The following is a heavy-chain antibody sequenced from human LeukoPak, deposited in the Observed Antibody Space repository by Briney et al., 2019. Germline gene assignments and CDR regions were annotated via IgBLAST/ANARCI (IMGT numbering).Heavy chain of an antibody. CDR1: GFTFSAYG. V-gene: IGHV3-7*01. CDR2: IKQDGSEK. Sequence: GVLRLSCAASGFTFSAYGMNWVRQAPGKGLEWVANIKQDGSEKYYVDSVKGRFTISRDNAKNSLYLQMNSLRAEDTAVYYCARDSSTMIIQDNWFDPWGQGTLVTVSS. J-gene: IGHJ5*02. CDR3: ARDSSTMIIQDNWFDP. D-gene: IGHD3-22*01.